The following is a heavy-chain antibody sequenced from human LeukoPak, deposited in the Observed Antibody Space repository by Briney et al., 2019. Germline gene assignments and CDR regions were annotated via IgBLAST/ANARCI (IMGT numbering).Heavy chain of an antibody. D-gene: IGHD4-17*01. V-gene: IGHV4-4*07. CDR1: GGSISSYY. Sequence: SETLSLTCTVSGGSISSYYWSWIRQPAGKGLEWIGRIYTSGSTNYDPSLKSRVTISVDKSKNQFSLKLSSVTAADTAVYYCASFSGDYVYFDYWGQGTLVTVSS. CDR3: ASFSGDYVYFDY. CDR2: IYTSGST. J-gene: IGHJ4*02.